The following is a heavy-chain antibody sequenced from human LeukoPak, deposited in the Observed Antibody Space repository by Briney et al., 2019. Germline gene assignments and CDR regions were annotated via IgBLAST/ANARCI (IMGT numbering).Heavy chain of an antibody. CDR2: IYYSGST. D-gene: IGHD6-6*01. Sequence: SETLSLTCAVSVGSISRYYWSWIRQPPGKGLEWIGYIYYSGSTNYNTSLQSRVTISVDTSKNPVSAKLSSVTAADTAVYYCARPDHSSFYAFDIWGQGTMVTVSS. CDR1: VGSISRYY. V-gene: IGHV4-59*01. J-gene: IGHJ3*02. CDR3: ARPDHSSFYAFDI.